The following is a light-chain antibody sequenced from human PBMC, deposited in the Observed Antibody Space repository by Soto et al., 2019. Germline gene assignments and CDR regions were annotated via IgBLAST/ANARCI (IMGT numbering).Light chain of an antibody. V-gene: IGKV3-20*01. Sequence: EIVLTQSPGTLSLSPGERATLSCRASQSVSSSYLAWYQQKPGQAPRLLIYGASSRATRIPDRFSGSGSGTDFTLTISRLEPEDFAVYYCQQSGTFGQGTKVEIK. CDR2: GAS. CDR1: QSVSSSY. J-gene: IGKJ1*01. CDR3: QQSGT.